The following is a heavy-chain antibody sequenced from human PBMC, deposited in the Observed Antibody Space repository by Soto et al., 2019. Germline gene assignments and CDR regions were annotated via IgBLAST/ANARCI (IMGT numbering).Heavy chain of an antibody. J-gene: IGHJ5*02. CDR2: INAGNGNT. Sequence: ASVKVSCKASGYTFTSYAIHWVRQAPGQRLEWMVWINAGNGNTKYSQKFQGRVTITRDTSASTAYMELSSLRSEDTAVYYCARARGYCSSTSCYRGGCNWFDPWGQGTLVTVSS. D-gene: IGHD2-2*02. CDR3: ARARGYCSSTSCYRGGCNWFDP. CDR1: GYTFTSYA. V-gene: IGHV1-3*01.